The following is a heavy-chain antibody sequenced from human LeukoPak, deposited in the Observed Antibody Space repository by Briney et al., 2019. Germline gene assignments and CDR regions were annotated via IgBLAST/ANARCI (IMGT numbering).Heavy chain of an antibody. J-gene: IGHJ4*02. D-gene: IGHD3-16*01. CDR2: INPNSGST. V-gene: IGHV1-46*01. CDR3: ARGSSMISIDW. CDR1: GYRFTSQY. Sequence: ASVKVSCEASGYRFTSQYMHWVRQAPGQGLEWMGVINPNSGSTSYAQKFQGRVTMTRDTSTSTVHVELSGLTSEDTAVFYCARGSSMISIDWWGQGTLVTVSS.